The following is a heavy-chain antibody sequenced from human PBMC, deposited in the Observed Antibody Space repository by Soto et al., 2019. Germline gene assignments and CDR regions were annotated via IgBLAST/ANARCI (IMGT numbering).Heavy chain of an antibody. D-gene: IGHD3-16*01. CDR1: GFTFSSYT. CDR3: ARAYEGDYFDY. V-gene: IGHV3-21*01. Sequence: GGSLRLSCAASGFTFSSYTMNWVRQAPGKGLEWVSSISSSSSYIYYADSVKGRLTISRDNSKNTLYLQMNSLRAEDTAVYYCARAYEGDYFDYWGQGTLVTVSS. CDR2: ISSSSSYI. J-gene: IGHJ4*02.